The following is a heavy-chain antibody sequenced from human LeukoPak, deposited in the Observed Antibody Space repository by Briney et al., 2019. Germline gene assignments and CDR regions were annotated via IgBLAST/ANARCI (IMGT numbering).Heavy chain of an antibody. CDR2: IRGNGET. D-gene: IGHD3-22*01. Sequence: GGSLRLSCAASGLSFSSFAMSWVRQGPARGLEWVSSIRGNGETFYADSVKGRFTISRDNSNNTLYLQMNSPRAEDTAVYYCAKSRNSGYSLFDYWGQGTLVTVSS. V-gene: IGHV3-23*01. J-gene: IGHJ4*02. CDR3: AKSRNSGYSLFDY. CDR1: GLSFSSFA.